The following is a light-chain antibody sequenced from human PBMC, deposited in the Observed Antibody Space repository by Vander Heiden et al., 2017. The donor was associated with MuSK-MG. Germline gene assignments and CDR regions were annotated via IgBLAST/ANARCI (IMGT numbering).Light chain of an antibody. CDR1: QTIGTF. CDR3: QQRGDWPPIT. CDR2: DAS. J-gene: IGKJ4*01. V-gene: IGKV3-11*01. Sequence: LLTQSPATLPLSPGERATLSCKASQTIGTFLAWYQQRPGLAPTLLIFDASKRPPGTPARFSGSGSGTDFTLTINSLEPDDFAIYYCQQRGDWPPITFGGGTRV.